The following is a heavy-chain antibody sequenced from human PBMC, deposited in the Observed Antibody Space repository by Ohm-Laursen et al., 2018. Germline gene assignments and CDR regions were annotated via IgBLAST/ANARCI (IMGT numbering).Heavy chain of an antibody. D-gene: IGHD6-19*01. V-gene: IGHV4-4*07. CDR3: ARGPWLGFDY. Sequence: TLSLTCSVSGGSLNSDYWTWIRQPAGKGLEWIGRIHTSGNTNDSPSFKSRVTLSVDRIKRQIFLKLTSVTAADTAVYYCARGPWLGFDYWGQGTLVTVSS. J-gene: IGHJ4*02. CDR1: GGSLNSDY. CDR2: IHTSGNT.